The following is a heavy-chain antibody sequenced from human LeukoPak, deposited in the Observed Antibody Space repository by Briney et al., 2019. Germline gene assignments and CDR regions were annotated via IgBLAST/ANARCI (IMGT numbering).Heavy chain of an antibody. V-gene: IGHV3-48*03. D-gene: IGHD5-24*01. J-gene: IGHJ4*02. CDR2: ISSSGSTI. CDR1: GFTFSSYE. CDR3: AGVEMATGPFDY. Sequence: GGSLRLSCAASGFTFSSYEMDWVRQAPGKGLEWVSYISSSGSTIYYADSVKGRFTISRDNGKNSLYLQMNSLRAEDTAVYYCAGVEMATGPFDYWGQGTLVTVSS.